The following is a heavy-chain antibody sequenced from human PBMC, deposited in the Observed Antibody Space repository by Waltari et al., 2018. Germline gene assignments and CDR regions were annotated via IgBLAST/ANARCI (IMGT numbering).Heavy chain of an antibody. CDR1: GFTFSSYG. Sequence: VQLVESGGGVVQPGGSLRLSCAASGFTFSSYGMHWVRQAPGKGLEWVSSISGSGGSTYYADSVKGRFTISRDNSKNTLYLQMNSLRAGDTAVYYCAKEERAAPDYWGQGTLVTVSS. CDR3: AKEERAAPDY. CDR2: ISGSGGST. V-gene: IGHV3-23*04. J-gene: IGHJ4*02.